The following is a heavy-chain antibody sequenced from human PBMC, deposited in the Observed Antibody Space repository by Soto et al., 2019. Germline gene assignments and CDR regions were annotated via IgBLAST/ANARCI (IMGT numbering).Heavy chain of an antibody. CDR1: GFTFSTYA. D-gene: IGHD3-3*01. V-gene: IGHV3-23*01. J-gene: IGHJ6*03. Sequence: GGSLRLSCAASGFTFSTYAMSWVRQAPGKGLEWVSTITTSGGNTYYADSVQGRFTISRDNSKNTLYLQMNSLRAEDTAVYYCARDSPPYYDFWSGYYNHYMDVWGKGTTVTVSS. CDR3: ARDSPPYYDFWSGYYNHYMDV. CDR2: ITTSGGNT.